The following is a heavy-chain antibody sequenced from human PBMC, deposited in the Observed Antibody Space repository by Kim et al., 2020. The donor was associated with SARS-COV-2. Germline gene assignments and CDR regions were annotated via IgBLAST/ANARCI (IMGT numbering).Heavy chain of an antibody. CDR3: VRDTREAMTH. V-gene: IGHV3-48*02. Sequence: GGSLRLSCAASGFTFSSYSMNWVHQAPGKGLEWVSYISSSSSTIYYADSVKGRFTNSSDIAKNSLYLQKNSLRDEDTAVYYSVRDTREAMTHWGQGTLVTVSS. CDR1: GFTFSSYS. J-gene: IGHJ4*02. CDR2: ISSSSSTI. D-gene: IGHD5-18*01.